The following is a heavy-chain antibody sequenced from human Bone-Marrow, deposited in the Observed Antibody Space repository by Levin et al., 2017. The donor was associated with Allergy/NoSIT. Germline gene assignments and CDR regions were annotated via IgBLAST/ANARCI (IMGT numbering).Heavy chain of an antibody. V-gene: IGHV4-31*03. CDR3: VRAQTGYVSPFDF. CDR1: GGSTRLGGYY. J-gene: IGHJ4*02. CDR2: IYYSGET. Sequence: PSETLSLTCSVSGGSTRLGGYYWGWIRQHPVKGLEWLGFIYYSGETFYNPSVESRLVISHDTSENQFSLKLTSLTAADTAVYYCVRAQTGYVSPFDFWGPGTLVTVSS. D-gene: IGHD3-9*01.